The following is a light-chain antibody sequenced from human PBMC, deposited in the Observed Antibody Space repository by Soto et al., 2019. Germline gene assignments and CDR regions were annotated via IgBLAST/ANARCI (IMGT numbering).Light chain of an antibody. CDR1: NIGSKN. V-gene: IGLV3-9*01. J-gene: IGLJ3*02. CDR3: QVWDSSTARV. Sequence: SYELTQPLSVSVALGQTARITCGGNNIGSKNVHWYQQKPGQAPVLVIYRDSNRPSGIPERYSGSNLGNTATLTISRAQAGDEADYYCQVWDSSTARVVGGGTKLAVL. CDR2: RDS.